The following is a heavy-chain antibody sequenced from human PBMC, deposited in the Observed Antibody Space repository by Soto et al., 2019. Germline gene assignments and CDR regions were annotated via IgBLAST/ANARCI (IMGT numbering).Heavy chain of an antibody. CDR2: ISAAGDP. V-gene: IGHV3-13*05. CDR1: GFTFRDYD. J-gene: IGHJ6*02. Sequence: EVQLVESGGGLVQPGGSLRLSCEASGFTFRDYDMHLVRQGTGKGLEWVSGISAAGDPDYAYSVEGRFTISRENAQNSSFLQMNSLRVGDTAVYYCARTDRDFYGLDVWCPGTTVIVPS. CDR3: ARTDRDFYGLDV.